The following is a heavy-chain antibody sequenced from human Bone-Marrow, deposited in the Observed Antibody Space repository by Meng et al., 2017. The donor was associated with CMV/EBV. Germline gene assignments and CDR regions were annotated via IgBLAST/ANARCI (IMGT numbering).Heavy chain of an antibody. J-gene: IGHJ6*02. CDR1: GYTFTSYG. CDR3: ARDERLAIFPPEGMDV. CDR2: ISAYNGNT. D-gene: IGHD3-9*01. Sequence: ASVKVSCKASGYTFTSYGISWVRQAPGQGLEWMGWISAYNGNTNYAQKLQGRVTMTTDTSTSTAYMELRSLRSDDTAVYYCARDERLAIFPPEGMDVWGQGTTVTFSS. V-gene: IGHV1-18*01.